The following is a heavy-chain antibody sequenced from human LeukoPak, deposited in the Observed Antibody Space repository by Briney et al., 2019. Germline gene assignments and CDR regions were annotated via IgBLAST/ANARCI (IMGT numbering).Heavy chain of an antibody. CDR3: ARDKGGRYDSRAHDAPFDY. D-gene: IGHD3-22*01. CDR2: IIPIFGTA. Sequence: SVKVSCKASGYTFTGYYMHWVRQAPGQGLEWMGGIIPIFGTANYAQKFQGRVTITTDESTSTAYMELSSLRSEDTAVYYCARDKGGRYDSRAHDAPFDYWGQGTLVTVSS. V-gene: IGHV1-69*05. CDR1: GYTFTGYY. J-gene: IGHJ4*02.